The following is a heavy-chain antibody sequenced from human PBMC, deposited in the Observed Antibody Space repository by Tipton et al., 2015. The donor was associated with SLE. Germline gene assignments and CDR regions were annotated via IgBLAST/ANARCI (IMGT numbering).Heavy chain of an antibody. CDR2: IYYSGST. J-gene: IGHJ3*02. Sequence: TLSLTCTVSGGSISSYYWSWIRQPPGKGLEWIGYIYYSGSTNYNPSLKSRVTISVDTSKNQFSLKLSSVTAADTAVYYCARHPEGAAFDIWGQGTMVTVSS. D-gene: IGHD3-16*01. CDR3: ARHPEGAAFDI. CDR1: GGSISSYY. V-gene: IGHV4-59*08.